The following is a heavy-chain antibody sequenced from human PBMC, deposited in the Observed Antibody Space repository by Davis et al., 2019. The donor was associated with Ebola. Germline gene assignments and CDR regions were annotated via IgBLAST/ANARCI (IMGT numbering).Heavy chain of an antibody. CDR1: GYTLVSYY. D-gene: IGHD3-10*01. J-gene: IGHJ4*02. CDR2: INPSGGTT. CDR3: VRDLRGWGDFDY. V-gene: IGHV1-46*01. Sequence: AASVKVSCKASGYTLVSYYAHWVRQAPGQGLEWMGIINPSGGTTTYAQKFQGRVTMTRDTSTNTLYMELSSLTSGDTAVYYCVRDLRGWGDFDYWGQGTLVTVS.